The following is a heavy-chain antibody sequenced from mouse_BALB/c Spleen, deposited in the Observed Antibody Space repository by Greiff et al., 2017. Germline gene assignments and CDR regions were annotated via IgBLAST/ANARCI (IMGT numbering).Heavy chain of an antibody. CDR2: ISSGGST. CDR3: AKSIVPGRFYAMDY. D-gene: IGHD1-1*01. CDR1: GFTFSSYA. Sequence: EVKLMESGGGLVKPGGSLKLSCAASGFTFSSYAMSWVRQTPEKRLEWVASISSGGSTYYPDSVKGRFTISRDNARNILYLQMSSVRSEDTAMYYCAKSIVPGRFYAMDYWGQGTSVTVSS. J-gene: IGHJ4*01. V-gene: IGHV5-6-5*01.